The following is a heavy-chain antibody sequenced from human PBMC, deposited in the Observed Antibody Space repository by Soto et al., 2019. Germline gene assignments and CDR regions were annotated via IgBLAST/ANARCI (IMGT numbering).Heavy chain of an antibody. Sequence: PSETLSLTCTVSGGSISSYYWSWIRQPPGKGLEWIGYIYYSGSTNYNPSLKSRVTISVDTSKNQFSLKLSSVTAADTAVYYCAGGHRSYDSSGYYDYWGQGSQVTVSS. J-gene: IGHJ4*02. V-gene: IGHV4-59*01. CDR1: GGSISSYY. D-gene: IGHD3-22*01. CDR3: AGGHRSYDSSGYYDY. CDR2: IYYSGST.